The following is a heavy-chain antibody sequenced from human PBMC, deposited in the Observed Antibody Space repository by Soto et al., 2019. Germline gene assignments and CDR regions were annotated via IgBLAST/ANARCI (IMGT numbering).Heavy chain of an antibody. V-gene: IGHV3-33*01. CDR3: ARGRRSGDY. Sequence: QVQVVESGGGVVQPGRSLTLSCAASGFTFNSYGMHWVRQAPGKGLEWVAVIWYDGSNKYYADSVKGRFIISRDNSKNTLYPQMNSLTAEDSAVYYCARGRRSGDYWGQGTLVTVSS. CDR2: IWYDGSNK. J-gene: IGHJ4*02. D-gene: IGHD3-10*01. CDR1: GFTFNSYG.